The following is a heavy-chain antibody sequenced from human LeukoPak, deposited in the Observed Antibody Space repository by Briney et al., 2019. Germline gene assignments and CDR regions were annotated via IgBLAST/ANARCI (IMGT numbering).Heavy chain of an antibody. D-gene: IGHD3-22*01. V-gene: IGHV3-74*01. Sequence: GGSLRLSCATSGFTFSTFWMHWVRQAPGKGLVWVSRINHDGSSTNYADSVKGRFTISRDNAKNTLYLQMNSLRAEDTAVYYCVRDWGYDSSGYWQKYFDTWGQGTLVNVSS. CDR1: GFTFSTFW. J-gene: IGHJ4*02. CDR3: VRDWGYDSSGYWQKYFDT. CDR2: INHDGSST.